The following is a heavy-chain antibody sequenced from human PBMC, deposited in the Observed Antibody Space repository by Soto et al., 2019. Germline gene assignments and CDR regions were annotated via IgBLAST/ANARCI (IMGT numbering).Heavy chain of an antibody. CDR2: ITGSGAGT. CDR3: AKDPNGDYIGAFDS. Sequence: EVQLLESGGGLVQPGGSLRLSCAASGFTFSHYAMTWVRQTPGRGLEYVSSITGSGAGTFYAESVKGRFTISRDNSKNTLYLQLSSLRAEDTAIYFCAKDPNGDYIGAFDSWGQGSLVTVSS. CDR1: GFTFSHYA. D-gene: IGHD4-17*01. J-gene: IGHJ4*02. V-gene: IGHV3-23*01.